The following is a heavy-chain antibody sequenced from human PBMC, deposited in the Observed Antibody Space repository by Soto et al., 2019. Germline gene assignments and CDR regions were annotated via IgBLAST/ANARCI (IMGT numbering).Heavy chain of an antibody. CDR1: GYTFTGYY. D-gene: IGHD3-16*01. J-gene: IGHJ6*02. Sequence: ASVKVSCKASGYTFTGYYMHWVRQAPGQGLEWMGWINPNSGGTNYAQKFQGWVTMTRDTSISTAYMELSRLRSDDTAVYYCASWGPTRKGDYYYGMDVWGQGTTVTV. CDR3: ASWGPTRKGDYYYGMDV. CDR2: INPNSGGT. V-gene: IGHV1-2*04.